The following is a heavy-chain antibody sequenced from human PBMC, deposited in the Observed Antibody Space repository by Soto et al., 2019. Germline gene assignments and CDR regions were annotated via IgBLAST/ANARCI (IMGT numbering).Heavy chain of an antibody. V-gene: IGHV1-24*01. J-gene: IGHJ3*02. CDR2: FDPEDGET. CDR3: AKDFVSRNGVYDPFDI. D-gene: IGHD2-8*01. CDR1: GYTLTELS. Sequence: ASVKVSCKVSGYTLTELSMHWVRQAPGKGLEWMGGFDPEDGETIYAQKFQGRVTMTEDTSTDTAYMELSSLRVEDTAVYYCAKDFVSRNGVYDPFDIWGPGTMVTVSS.